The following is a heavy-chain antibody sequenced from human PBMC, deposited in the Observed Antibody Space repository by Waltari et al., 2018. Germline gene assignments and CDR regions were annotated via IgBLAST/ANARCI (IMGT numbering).Heavy chain of an antibody. V-gene: IGHV4-34*01. Sequence: QVQLQQWGAGQLKPSETLSLTCSVSGPSFSAYYWGWVRHVPGKGRQWIGQVRHPGNTNYNPSLQSRVAISIDTSRSQFSLKVFSVTAADTGLYFCTRGGNYDFWSHTPFVDPWGQGTQVTVSS. CDR2: VRHPGNT. CDR1: GPSFSAYY. CDR3: TRGGNYDFWSHTPFVDP. J-gene: IGHJ5*02. D-gene: IGHD3-3*01.